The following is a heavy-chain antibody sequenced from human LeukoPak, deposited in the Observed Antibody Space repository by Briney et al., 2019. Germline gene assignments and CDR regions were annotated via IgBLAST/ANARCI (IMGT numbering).Heavy chain of an antibody. D-gene: IGHD3-3*01. CDR2: ISSSSSTI. Sequence: GGSLRLSCAASGFTFSSYSMNWVRQAPGKGLEWVSYISSSSSTIYYADSVKGRFTISRDNAKNSLYLQMNSLRAEDTAVYYCASVYVSGYLDYWGQGTLVTVSS. CDR1: GFTFSSYS. J-gene: IGHJ4*02. CDR3: ASVYVSGYLDY. V-gene: IGHV3-48*01.